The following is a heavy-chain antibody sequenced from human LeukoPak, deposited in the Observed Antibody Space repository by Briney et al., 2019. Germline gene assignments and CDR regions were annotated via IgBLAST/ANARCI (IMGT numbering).Heavy chain of an antibody. CDR1: GYTLTSYY. V-gene: IGHV1-46*01. D-gene: IGHD3-16*01. CDR3: ARGPRGMYFSRHKVLYYFDY. Sequence: ASVKVSCKASGYTLTSYYMHWVRQAPGQGLEWMGIINPSGGSTSYAQKFQGRVTMTRDTSTSTVYMELSSLRSEDTAVYYCARGPRGMYFSRHKVLYYFDYWGQGTLVTVSS. CDR2: INPSGGST. J-gene: IGHJ4*02.